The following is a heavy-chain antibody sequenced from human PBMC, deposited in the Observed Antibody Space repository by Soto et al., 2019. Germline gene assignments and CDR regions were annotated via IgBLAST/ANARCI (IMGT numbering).Heavy chain of an antibody. Sequence: QVQLVQSGAEVKKPGSSVKVSCKVSGGTFSNYAIDWVRLAPGHGLEWMGGIVPIFGTTYYTQKFQGRATIIEDDSTTTACLEMSSLRSEDTAIYYCARVEAVAGLYNYHGLDVWGQGTAVTVSS. J-gene: IGHJ6*02. V-gene: IGHV1-69*12. D-gene: IGHD6-19*01. CDR2: IVPIFGTT. CDR3: ARVEAVAGLYNYHGLDV. CDR1: GGTFSNYA.